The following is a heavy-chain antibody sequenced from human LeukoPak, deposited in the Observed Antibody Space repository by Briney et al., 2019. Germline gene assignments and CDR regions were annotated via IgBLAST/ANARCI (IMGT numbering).Heavy chain of an antibody. D-gene: IGHD3-3*01. CDR2: IQQDGSAK. CDR1: GFTFSRYW. Sequence: GGSLRLSCAASGFTFSRYWMSWVRQTPGKGLEWVANIQQDGSAKYYVDSVKGRLTISRDNAKNSLYLQMNSLRAEDTAVYYCARTPSIFGVVPPSGYWGQGTLVTVSS. V-gene: IGHV3-7*01. CDR3: ARTPSIFGVVPPSGY. J-gene: IGHJ4*02.